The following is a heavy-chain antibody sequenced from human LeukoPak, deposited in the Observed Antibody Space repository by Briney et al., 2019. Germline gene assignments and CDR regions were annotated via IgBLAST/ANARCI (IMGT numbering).Heavy chain of an antibody. V-gene: IGHV4-59*01. Sequence: TSETLSLTCIVYGGSISSYYWSWIRQSPEKGLEWIGYIYYSGSTNYNPSLKIRVTISVDMSKNQFSLRLTSVTAADTAVYYCARGVFWRTADPWGQGTLVTVSS. J-gene: IGHJ5*02. CDR3: ARGVFWRTADP. CDR2: IYYSGST. CDR1: GGSISSYY. D-gene: IGHD3-3*01.